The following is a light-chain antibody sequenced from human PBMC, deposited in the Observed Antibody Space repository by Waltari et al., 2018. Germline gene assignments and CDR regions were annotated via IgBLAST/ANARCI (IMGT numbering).Light chain of an antibody. J-gene: IGLJ3*02. CDR3: SSFTGTIWV. CDR1: SSDLDFDDY. V-gene: IGLV2-14*01. CDR2: GVT. Sequence: QSALTQPASASGSPGQSITISCTGSSSDLDFDDYVSWYQHLPGKAPKLMLYGVTNRPGVICGVVWGCKSDNTASLTISGLQADDEADYYCSSFTGTIWVFGGGTKLTVL.